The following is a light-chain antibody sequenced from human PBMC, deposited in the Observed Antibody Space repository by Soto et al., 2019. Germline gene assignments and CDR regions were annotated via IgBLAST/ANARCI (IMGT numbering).Light chain of an antibody. Sequence: IVMTQSPDSLSVSPGERVTLSCRASQSVYSDLAWYQQKPGQAPRLLIYDASNRATGIPARFSGSGSGTDFTLTISSLEAEDFAVYYCQQRSNWPPITFGQGTRLEIK. J-gene: IGKJ5*01. CDR3: QQRSNWPPIT. V-gene: IGKV3-11*01. CDR1: QSVYSD. CDR2: DAS.